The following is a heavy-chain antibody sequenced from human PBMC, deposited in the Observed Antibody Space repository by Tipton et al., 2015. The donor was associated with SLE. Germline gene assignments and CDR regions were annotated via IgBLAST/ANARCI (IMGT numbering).Heavy chain of an antibody. D-gene: IGHD5-12*01. CDR3: ARDGGSIVATTLFDY. CDR2: ISAFTGNT. CDR1: GYTFTSYG. Sequence: QLVQSGPEVKKPGASVKVACKASGYTFTSYGFSWVRQAPGQGLEWMGWISAFTGNTKHAQKFQGRVTMTTDTSTSTAYMELRSLRSDDTAMYYCARDGGSIVATTLFDYWGQGTLVTVSS. J-gene: IGHJ4*02. V-gene: IGHV1-18*01.